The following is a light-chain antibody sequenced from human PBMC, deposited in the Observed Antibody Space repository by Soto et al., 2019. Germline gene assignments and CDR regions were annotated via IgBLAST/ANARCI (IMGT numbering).Light chain of an antibody. J-gene: IGLJ3*02. CDR1: SSDVGAYNY. V-gene: IGLV2-8*01. Sequence: QSVLTQPPSASGSPGQSVTISCTGTSSDVGAYNYVSWYQQHPGKAPKLMIYDVSKRPSGVPYRFSGSKSGNAASLTVSGLQGEDEAAYYCSSYAGSSWVFGGGTKLTVL. CDR3: SSYAGSSWV. CDR2: DVS.